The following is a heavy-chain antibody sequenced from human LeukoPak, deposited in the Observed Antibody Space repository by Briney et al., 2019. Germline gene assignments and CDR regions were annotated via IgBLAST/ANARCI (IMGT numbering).Heavy chain of an antibody. Sequence: SVKVSCKASGGTFSSSAISWVRQAPGQGLEWMGGIIPIFGTANYAQKFQGRVTITTDDSTSTAYMELSSLRSEDTAVYYCAREHRFSSTDWFDLWGQGTLVTVSS. J-gene: IGHJ5*02. CDR2: IIPIFGTA. V-gene: IGHV1-69*05. D-gene: IGHD6-13*01. CDR1: GGTFSSSA. CDR3: AREHRFSSTDWFDL.